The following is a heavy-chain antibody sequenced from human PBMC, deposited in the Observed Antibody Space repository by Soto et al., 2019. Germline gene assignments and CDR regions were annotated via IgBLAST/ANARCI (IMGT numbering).Heavy chain of an antibody. CDR1: GGSITRGGYY. J-gene: IGHJ4*02. Sequence: SETLSLTCTVSGGSITRGGYYWSWIRQHPGKGLEWIGYIYNSGTTYYNPSLKSRVTISVDTSRNQFSLKLNSMTAADTAVYYCARHNYGSGSTYFDYWGQGTLVTVSS. V-gene: IGHV4-31*03. CDR2: IYNSGTT. D-gene: IGHD3-10*01. CDR3: ARHNYGSGSTYFDY.